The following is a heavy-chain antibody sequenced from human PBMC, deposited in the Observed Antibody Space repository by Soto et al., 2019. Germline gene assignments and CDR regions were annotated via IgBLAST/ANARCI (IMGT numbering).Heavy chain of an antibody. CDR3: ARRPYGSGYYYYYGMDV. J-gene: IGHJ6*02. CDR2: GDPSDSYT. Sequence: EVQLVQSGAEVKKPGESLRISCKGSGYSFTSYWISWVRQMPGKGQEWMGRGDPSDSYTNYSPSFQGHVTLSADKSIITACLRWSSLKSSDTAMYYFARRPYGSGYYYYYGMDVWGQGTTVTVSS. D-gene: IGHD3-10*01. V-gene: IGHV5-10-1*01. CDR1: GYSFTSYW.